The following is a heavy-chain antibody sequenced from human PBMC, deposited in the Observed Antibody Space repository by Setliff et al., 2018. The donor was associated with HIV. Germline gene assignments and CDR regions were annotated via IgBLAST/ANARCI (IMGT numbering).Heavy chain of an antibody. D-gene: IGHD3-22*01. CDR2: IIPIFGRA. Sequence: GASVKVSCKASGGTFSSYAISWVRQAPGQGLEWMGGIIPIFGRANSAQKFQGRVTITADESTSTAYMELSSLRSKDTAVYFCARRHYYDSSGYYSNWGQGTQVTVSS. CDR1: GGTFSSYA. J-gene: IGHJ4*02. V-gene: IGHV1-69*13. CDR3: ARRHYYDSSGYYSN.